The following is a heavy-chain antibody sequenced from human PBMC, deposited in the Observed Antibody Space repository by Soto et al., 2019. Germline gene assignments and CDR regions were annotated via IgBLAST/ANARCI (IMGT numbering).Heavy chain of an antibody. D-gene: IGHD3-9*01. V-gene: IGHV1-18*01. Sequence: QVQLVQSGAEVKKPGASVKVSCKASGYTFTSYGISWVRQAPGQGLEWMGWISAYNGNTNYAQKLQGRVTMTTDTATSTADMQLRSLRSVDTAEDYWARPMTGVPFDYWGQGTLVTVSS. CDR1: GYTFTSYG. J-gene: IGHJ4*02. CDR2: ISAYNGNT. CDR3: ARPMTGVPFDY.